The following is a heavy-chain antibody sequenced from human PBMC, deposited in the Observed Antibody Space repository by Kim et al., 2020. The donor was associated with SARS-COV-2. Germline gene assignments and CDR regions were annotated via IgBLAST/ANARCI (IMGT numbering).Heavy chain of an antibody. J-gene: IGHJ4*02. CDR2: ISPYNGNT. D-gene: IGHD1-26*01. Sequence: ASVKVSCKASGYTFTSYGISWVRQAPGQGLEWMGWISPYNGNTNYAQKLQGRVTMTTDTSASTAYMELRSLRSDDTAVYYCARGTVLGATIRDIDYWGQGTLVTVSS. V-gene: IGHV1-18*01. CDR3: ARGTVLGATIRDIDY. CDR1: GYTFTSYG.